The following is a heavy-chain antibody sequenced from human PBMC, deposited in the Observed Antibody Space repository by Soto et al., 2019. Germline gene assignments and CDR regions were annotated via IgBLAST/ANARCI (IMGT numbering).Heavy chain of an antibody. CDR2: ISSSSSYI. CDR3: ARSPSMTTVSLDY. V-gene: IGHV3-21*01. Sequence: NPGGSLRLSCAASGFTFSSYSMNWVRQAPGKGLEWVSSISSSSSYIYYADSVKGRFTISRDNAKNSLYLQMNSLRAEDTAVYYCARSPSMTTVSLDYWGQGTLVTVSS. CDR1: GFTFSSYS. D-gene: IGHD4-17*01. J-gene: IGHJ4*02.